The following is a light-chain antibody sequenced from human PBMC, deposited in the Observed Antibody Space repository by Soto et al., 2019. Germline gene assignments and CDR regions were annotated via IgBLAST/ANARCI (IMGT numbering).Light chain of an antibody. V-gene: IGKV3-11*01. CDR3: QQRSNWPLT. CDR2: DAT. CDR1: QSVSSY. J-gene: IGKJ3*01. Sequence: EIVLTQSPATPSLSPGERATLSCRTSQSVSSYLAWYQQKPGQAPRLLIYDATNRATGIPAMFSGSGSGTDFPLIISILEAEDFAVYCCQQRSNWPLTFGPGTKVDIK.